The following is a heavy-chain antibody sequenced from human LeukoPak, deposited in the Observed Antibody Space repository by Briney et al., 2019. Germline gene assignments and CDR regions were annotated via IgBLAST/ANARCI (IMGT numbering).Heavy chain of an antibody. CDR2: INHSGST. D-gene: IGHD4-17*01. Sequence: SETLSLTCAVYGGSFSGYYWSWIRQPPGKGLEWIGEINHSGSTNYNPSLKSRVTISVDTSKNQFSLKLSSVTAADTAVYYCAKERLYTVTTNFDYWGQGTLVTVSS. J-gene: IGHJ4*02. CDR3: AKERLYTVTTNFDY. V-gene: IGHV4-34*01. CDR1: GGSFSGYY.